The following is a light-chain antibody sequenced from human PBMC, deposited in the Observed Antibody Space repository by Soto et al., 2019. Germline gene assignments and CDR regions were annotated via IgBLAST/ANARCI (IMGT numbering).Light chain of an antibody. CDR2: WGS. V-gene: IGKV2-28*01. CDR3: MQALQTPLT. Sequence: DIVMTQSPLSLPVTPGEPASISCRSSQSLLHSDGYIYLDWYMEKPGQSPQLLSDWGSYRASGVLDRFDGSGSGPDFTLRNSRVEGEDGGVYYCMQALQTPLTFGGGTKVEI. J-gene: IGKJ4*01. CDR1: QSLLHSDGYIY.